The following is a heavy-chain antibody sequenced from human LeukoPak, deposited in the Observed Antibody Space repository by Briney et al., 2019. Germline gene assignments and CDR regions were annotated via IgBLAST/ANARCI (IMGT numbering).Heavy chain of an antibody. CDR2: IYYSGST. J-gene: IGHJ5*02. CDR3: ARYCSSTSCYAPRYNWFDP. V-gene: IGHV4-59*01. D-gene: IGHD2-2*01. Sequence: SETLSLTCTVSGGSISSYYRSWIRQPPGKGLEWIGYIYYSGSTNYNPSLKSRVTISVDTSKNQFSLKLSPVTAADTAVYYCARYCSSTSCYAPRYNWFDPWGQGTLVTVSS. CDR1: GGSISSYY.